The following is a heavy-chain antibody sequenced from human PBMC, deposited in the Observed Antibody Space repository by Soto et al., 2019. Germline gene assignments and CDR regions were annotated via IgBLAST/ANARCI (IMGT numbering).Heavy chain of an antibody. D-gene: IGHD2-2*01. CDR2: IIPFVDIT. CDR3: ARGRYCTTSGCSYAGHFQH. V-gene: IGHV1-69*02. J-gene: IGHJ1*01. CDR1: GGTFSSYT. Sequence: QVQLVQSGAEVKEPGSSVKVACEASGGTFSSYTLNWVRQAPGQGLEWMGRIIPFVDITNYSQKFQGRVTITADKSTSTAYMELSSLRSEDTAVYYCARGRYCTTSGCSYAGHFQHWGQGTLVTVSS.